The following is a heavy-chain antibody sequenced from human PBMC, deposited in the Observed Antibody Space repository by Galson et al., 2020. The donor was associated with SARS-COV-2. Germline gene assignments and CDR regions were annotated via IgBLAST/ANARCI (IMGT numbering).Heavy chain of an antibody. V-gene: IGHV3-21*01. CDR3: ARDPSSSWDWNHFDY. J-gene: IGHJ4*02. CDR2: ISSSSSYK. D-gene: IGHD6-13*01. CDR1: GFTFSSYS. Sequence: KIVESLKISYAASGFTFSSYSMNWVRQAPGKGLEWVSFISSSSSYKYYADSVKGRFTISRDNAKNSLYLQMNSLRAEDTAVYYCARDPSSSWDWNHFDYWGQGTLVTVSS.